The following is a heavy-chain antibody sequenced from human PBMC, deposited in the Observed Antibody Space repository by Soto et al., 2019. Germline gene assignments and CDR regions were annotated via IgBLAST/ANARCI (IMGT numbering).Heavy chain of an antibody. CDR1: SVSNAW. Sequence: SVSNAWMNWVRQAPGKGLEWVGRIKSKTDGGTTDYAAPVKGRVTISTDDSKNTLYLQMNSLKTEDTAVYYCTTDYYDRGYWGQGTLVTVSS. CDR2: IKSKTDGGTT. CDR3: TTDYYDRGY. V-gene: IGHV3-15*07. D-gene: IGHD3-22*01. J-gene: IGHJ4*02.